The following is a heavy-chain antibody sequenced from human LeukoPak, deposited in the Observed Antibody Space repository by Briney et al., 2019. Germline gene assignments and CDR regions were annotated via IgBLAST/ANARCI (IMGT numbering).Heavy chain of an antibody. Sequence: VASVKVSCKVSGYTLTELSMHWVRQAPGKGLEWMGGFDPEEGKTIYAQKLQGRVSMTEDTSTDTAFMELRSLRSEDTAVYYCATNTYNGYAIDCWGQGTLITVSS. CDR3: ATNTYNGYAIDC. CDR2: FDPEEGKT. CDR1: GYTLTELS. D-gene: IGHD5-12*01. V-gene: IGHV1-24*01. J-gene: IGHJ4*02.